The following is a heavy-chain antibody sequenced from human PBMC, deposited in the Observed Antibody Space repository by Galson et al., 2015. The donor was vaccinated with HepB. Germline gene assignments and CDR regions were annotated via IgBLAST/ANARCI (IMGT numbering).Heavy chain of an antibody. CDR3: ARGLLTGVAAYYYYGMDV. CDR1: GYTLTELS. Sequence: SVKVSCKVSGYTLTELSMHWVRQAPGKGLEWMGGFDPEDGETIYAQKFQGRVTMTEDTSTDTAYMELSSLRSEDTAVYYCARGLLTGVAAYYYYGMDVWGQGTTVTVSS. V-gene: IGHV1-24*01. CDR2: FDPEDGET. J-gene: IGHJ6*02. D-gene: IGHD7-27*01.